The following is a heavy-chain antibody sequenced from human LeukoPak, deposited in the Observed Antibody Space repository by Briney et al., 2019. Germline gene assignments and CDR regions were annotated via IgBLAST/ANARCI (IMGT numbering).Heavy chain of an antibody. CDR1: GGSISSYY. Sequence: PSETLSLTCTASGGSISSYYWSWIRQPPGKGLEWIGYIYYSGRTNYNPSLESRVTISVDTSENQFSLKLSSVTAADTAVYYCAREGDLVRGVVITGVLDYWGQGTLVTVSS. D-gene: IGHD3-10*01. CDR3: AREGDLVRGVVITGVLDY. V-gene: IGHV4-59*01. CDR2: IYYSGRT. J-gene: IGHJ4*02.